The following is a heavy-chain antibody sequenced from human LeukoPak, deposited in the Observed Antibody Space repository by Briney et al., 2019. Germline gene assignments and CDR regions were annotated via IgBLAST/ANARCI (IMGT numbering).Heavy chain of an antibody. Sequence: PSETLSLTCAVYGGSFSGYYWSWIRQPPGKGLEWIGEINHSGSTNYNPSPKSRVTISVDTSKNQFSLKLSSVTAADTAVYYCARSIAVAGDPFFDYWGQGTLVTVSS. CDR1: GGSFSGYY. CDR3: ARSIAVAGDPFFDY. V-gene: IGHV4-34*01. D-gene: IGHD6-19*01. CDR2: INHSGST. J-gene: IGHJ4*02.